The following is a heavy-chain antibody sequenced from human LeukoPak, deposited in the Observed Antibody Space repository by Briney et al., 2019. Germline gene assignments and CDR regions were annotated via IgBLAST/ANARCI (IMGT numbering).Heavy chain of an antibody. CDR2: IIPIFGTA. CDR3: AIGSGSYPPGHYYGMDV. D-gene: IGHD3-10*01. V-gene: IGHV1-69*13. Sequence: SVKVSCTASGGTFSSYAISWVRQAPGQGLEWMGGIIPIFGTANYAQKFQGRVTITADESTSTAYMELSSLRSEDTAVYYCAIGSGSYPPGHYYGMDVWGQGTTVTVSS. CDR1: GGTFSSYA. J-gene: IGHJ6*02.